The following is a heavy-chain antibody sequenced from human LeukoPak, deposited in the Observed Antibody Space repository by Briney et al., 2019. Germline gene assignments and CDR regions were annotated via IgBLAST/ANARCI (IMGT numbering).Heavy chain of an antibody. J-gene: IGHJ4*02. CDR1: GFTFSSYA. Sequence: GGSLRLSCAASGFTFSSYAMHWVRQAPGKGLEWVAVISYDGSNKYYADSVKGRFTISRDNSKNTLYLQMSSLRAEDTAVYYCAEDLRGTQYYFDYWGQGTLVTVSS. CDR3: AEDLRGTQYYFDY. V-gene: IGHV3-30-3*01. CDR2: ISYDGSNK.